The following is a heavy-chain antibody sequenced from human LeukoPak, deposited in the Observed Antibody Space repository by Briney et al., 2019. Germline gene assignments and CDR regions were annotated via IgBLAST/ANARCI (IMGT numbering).Heavy chain of an antibody. D-gene: IGHD3-3*01. Sequence: GGSLRPSCAASGFTFSSYWMHWVRQAPGKGLVWVSRISSDGSRTTYADSVKGRFSISRDNAKNTLYPQMNSLRVEDTAVYYCARGGSLRFLDPVMSSTYGFDIWGQGTMVTVSS. CDR1: GFTFSSYW. CDR3: ARGGSLRFLDPVMSSTYGFDI. CDR2: ISSDGSRT. J-gene: IGHJ3*02. V-gene: IGHV3-74*01.